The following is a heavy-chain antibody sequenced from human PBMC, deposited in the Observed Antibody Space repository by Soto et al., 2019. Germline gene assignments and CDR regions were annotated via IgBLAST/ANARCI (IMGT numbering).Heavy chain of an antibody. CDR1: GFSLTTSGVG. V-gene: IGHV2-5*01. D-gene: IGHD6-19*01. J-gene: IGHJ4*02. CDR3: AHRLRWLANFDY. Sequence: GSGLTLVNPTQTLTLTCTFSGFSLTTSGVGVGWIRQPPGKALEWLALIYWNDEKRYSPSLKSRLTITKDTSRNQVVLTMTNMDPVDTATYYCAHRLRWLANFDYWGQGTLVTVSS. CDR2: IYWNDEK.